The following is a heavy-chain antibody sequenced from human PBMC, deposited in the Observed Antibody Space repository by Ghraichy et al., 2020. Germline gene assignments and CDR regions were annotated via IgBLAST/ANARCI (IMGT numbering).Heavy chain of an antibody. Sequence: ASVKVSCKASGYTFINYGISWVRQAPGQGLEWMGWNSAYNGNTRYAQNLQGRVTMTTDTSTSTAYMELRSLRSDDTAIYFCVREGQNGDYVHFQHWGQGTLVTVSS. CDR1: GYTFINYG. J-gene: IGHJ1*01. V-gene: IGHV1-18*04. CDR2: NSAYNGNT. CDR3: VREGQNGDYVHFQH. D-gene: IGHD4-17*01.